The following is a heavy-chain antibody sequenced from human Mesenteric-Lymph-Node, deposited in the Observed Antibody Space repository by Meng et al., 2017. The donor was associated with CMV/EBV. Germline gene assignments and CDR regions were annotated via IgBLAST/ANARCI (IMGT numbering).Heavy chain of an antibody. V-gene: IGHV1-18*01. CDR2: ISAYKGNT. D-gene: IGHD3-10*01. Sequence: RVGSYNVSRYYINWVRQAPGQGLEWMGWISAYKGNTKYAQKFQDRVTMTTDTSTNTVYMELRSLRYDDTAVYFCARDPRPDADYLDYWGQGTLVTVSS. J-gene: IGHJ4*02. CDR1: SYNVSRYY. CDR3: ARDPRPDADYLDY.